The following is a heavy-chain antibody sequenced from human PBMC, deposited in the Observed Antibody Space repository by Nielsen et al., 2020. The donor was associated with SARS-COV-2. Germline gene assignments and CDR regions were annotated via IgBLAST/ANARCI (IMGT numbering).Heavy chain of an antibody. V-gene: IGHV4-4*02. CDR1: GGSVSSSAW. D-gene: IGHD2-2*01. J-gene: IGHJ6*03. CDR3: ARGDLVVVPSPVLGLGPIFYYFSLDV. Sequence: SATLSLTCAVSGGSVSSSAWWSWARTSPGKGPEWIGEVSQTGTTNYNPSFKGRVTLSMDKSKSQFSLRLTSVSAADTAVYFCARGDLVVVPSPVLGLGPIFYYFSLDVWGKGTTVIVSS. CDR2: VSQTGTT.